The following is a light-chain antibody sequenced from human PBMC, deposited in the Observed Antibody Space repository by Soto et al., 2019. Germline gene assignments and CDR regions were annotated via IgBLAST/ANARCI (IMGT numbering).Light chain of an antibody. CDR2: DAS. J-gene: IGKJ4*01. V-gene: IGKV3-11*01. CDR1: QSINTY. Sequence: DIVLTQFPATLSLSPGERATLSCRASQSINTYLAWYQQKPGQPPRLLISDASNRATGTPARFSGSGSGTDFTLTISSLEAEDFAVYYCQQRSDWPPLTFGGGNKVEIK. CDR3: QQRSDWPPLT.